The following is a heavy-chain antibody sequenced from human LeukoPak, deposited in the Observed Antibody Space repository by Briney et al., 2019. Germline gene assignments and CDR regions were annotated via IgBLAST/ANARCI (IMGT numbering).Heavy chain of an antibody. CDR2: IIPIFGTA. J-gene: IGHJ4*02. Sequence: SATVSCKASGGTFSSYAISWVRQAPGQGLEWMGGIIPIFGTANYAQKFQGRVTITADESTSTAYMELSSLRSEDTAVYYCARETVAGPDYWGQGTLVTVSS. D-gene: IGHD6-19*01. CDR1: GGTFSSYA. CDR3: ARETVAGPDY. V-gene: IGHV1-69*13.